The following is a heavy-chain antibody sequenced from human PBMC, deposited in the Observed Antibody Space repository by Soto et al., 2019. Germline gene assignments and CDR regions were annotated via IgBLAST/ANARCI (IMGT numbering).Heavy chain of an antibody. V-gene: IGHV3-30*18. J-gene: IGHJ6*02. CDR2: ISYDGSNK. CDR3: AKPRDWRYYYGMDV. D-gene: IGHD2-21*01. Sequence: GGSLRLSCAASGFTFSSYGMHWVRQAPGKGLEWVAVISYDGSNKYYADSVKGRFTISRDNSKNTLYLQMNSLRAEDTAVYYCAKPRDWRYYYGMDVWGQGTTVTVSS. CDR1: GFTFSSYG.